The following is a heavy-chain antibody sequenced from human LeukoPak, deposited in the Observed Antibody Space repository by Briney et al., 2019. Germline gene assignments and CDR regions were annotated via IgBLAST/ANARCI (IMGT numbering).Heavy chain of an antibody. J-gene: IGHJ3*02. CDR3: ARVGHPTQRRVLSTVTVPTAGAFDI. D-gene: IGHD4-17*01. V-gene: IGHV4-34*01. CDR1: GGSFNDYY. Sequence: SETLSLTCAVYGGSFNDYYWGWIRQPPGKGLEWIGEINHSVSTKYNPSMKSRVTISVDTSKNQFSLRLNSVTAADTAIYYCARVGHPTQRRVLSTVTVPTAGAFDIWGQGTMVTVSS. CDR2: INHSVST.